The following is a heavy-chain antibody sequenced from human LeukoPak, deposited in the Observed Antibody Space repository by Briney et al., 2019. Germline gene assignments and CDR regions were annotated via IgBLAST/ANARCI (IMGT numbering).Heavy chain of an antibody. CDR3: ASDRLVALDY. CDR1: GGSISSSSYY. Sequence: SETLSLTCTVSGGSISSSSYYWGWIRQPPGKGLEWIGSIYYSGSTYYNPSLKSRVTISVDTSKNQFSLKLSSVTAADTAVYYCASDRLVALDYWGRGTLVTVSS. CDR2: IYYSGST. V-gene: IGHV4-39*07. J-gene: IGHJ4*02. D-gene: IGHD2-15*01.